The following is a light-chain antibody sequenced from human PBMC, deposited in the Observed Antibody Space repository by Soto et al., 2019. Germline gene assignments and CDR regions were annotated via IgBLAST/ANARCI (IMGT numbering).Light chain of an antibody. V-gene: IGKV1-9*01. J-gene: IGKJ4*01. CDR1: QGISSY. Sequence: DIQLTQSPSFLSASVGDRVTITCRASQGISSYLAWYQQQPGKAPKLLIYAASTLRSVVPSRFSGSGSGTEFTLTISSQQPEDFATYYCQQLNSYPRLTFGGGTKVEMK. CDR3: QQLNSYPRLT. CDR2: AAS.